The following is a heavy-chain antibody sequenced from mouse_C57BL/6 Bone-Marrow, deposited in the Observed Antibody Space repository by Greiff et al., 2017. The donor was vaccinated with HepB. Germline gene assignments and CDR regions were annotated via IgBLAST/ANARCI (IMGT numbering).Heavy chain of an antibody. Sequence: DVMLVESGGGLVKPGGSLKLSCAASGFTFSSYTMSWVRQTPEKRLEWVATISGGGGNTYYPDSVKGRFTISRDNAKNTLYLQMSSLRSEDTALYYCARSQLGQFAYWGQGTLVTVSA. V-gene: IGHV5-9*01. CDR3: ARSQLGQFAY. J-gene: IGHJ3*01. CDR1: GFTFSSYT. D-gene: IGHD4-1*02. CDR2: ISGGGGNT.